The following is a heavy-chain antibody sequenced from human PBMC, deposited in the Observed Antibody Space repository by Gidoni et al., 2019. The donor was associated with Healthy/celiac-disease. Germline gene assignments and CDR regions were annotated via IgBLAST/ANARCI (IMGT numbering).Heavy chain of an antibody. V-gene: IGHV4-34*01. J-gene: IGHJ5*02. CDR3: ARGGFCSSTSCYDRWFDP. Sequence: QVQLQQWGAGLLKPSETLSLTCAVYGGSFSGSYWSWIRQPPGKGLEWIGEINHSGSTNYNPSLKSRVTISVDTSKNQFSLKLSSVTAADTAVYYCARGGFCSSTSCYDRWFDPWGQGTLVTVSS. CDR2: INHSGST. CDR1: GGSFSGSY. D-gene: IGHD2-2*01.